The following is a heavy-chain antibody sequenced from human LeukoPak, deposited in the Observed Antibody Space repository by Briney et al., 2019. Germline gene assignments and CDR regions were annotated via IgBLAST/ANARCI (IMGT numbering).Heavy chain of an antibody. J-gene: IGHJ4*02. CDR1: GFTFSSYN. V-gene: IGHV3-48*02. Sequence: GGSLRLSCAASGFTFSSYNMSWVRQAPGKGLEWVSYISIKGSTFYSADSVKGRFTFSGDTAKNSLYLQKSSMIDDDTALYYVAREQGYSSGCYPNSFDYWGQGALVTVSS. D-gene: IGHD6-19*01. CDR3: AREQGYSSGCYPNSFDY. CDR2: ISIKGSTF.